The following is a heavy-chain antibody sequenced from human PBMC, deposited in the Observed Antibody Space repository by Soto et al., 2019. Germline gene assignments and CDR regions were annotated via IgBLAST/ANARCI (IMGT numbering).Heavy chain of an antibody. V-gene: IGHV1-18*01. D-gene: IGHD3-9*01. CDR3: ARLSYDILTGYSKGYFDY. CDR1: GYTFTSYG. CDR2: ISAYNGNT. Sequence: GASVKVSCKASGYTFTSYGISWGLQPPGQGLKGMGWISAYNGNTNYAQKLQGRVTMTTDTSTSTAYMELRSLRSDDTAVYYCARLSYDILTGYSKGYFDYWGQGPLVTVSS. J-gene: IGHJ4*02.